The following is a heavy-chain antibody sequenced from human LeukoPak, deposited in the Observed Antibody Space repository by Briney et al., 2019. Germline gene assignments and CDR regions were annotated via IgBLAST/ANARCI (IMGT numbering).Heavy chain of an antibody. Sequence: GGSLRLSCAASGFTFSSYAMHWVRQAPGKGLEWVAVISYDGNNKYYADSVKGRFTISRDNSKNTLYLQMNSLRAEDTAVYYCRVMQVGRYDYWGQGTLVTVSS. J-gene: IGHJ4*02. CDR2: ISYDGNNK. CDR3: RVMQVGRYDY. V-gene: IGHV3-30*04. CDR1: GFTFSSYA. D-gene: IGHD3-16*01.